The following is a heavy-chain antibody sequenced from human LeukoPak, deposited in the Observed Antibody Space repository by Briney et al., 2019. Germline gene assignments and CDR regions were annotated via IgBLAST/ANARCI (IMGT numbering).Heavy chain of an antibody. J-gene: IGHJ6*02. CDR2: INPNSGGT. Sequence: ASVKVSCKASGYTFTGYYMHWVRQAPGQGLEWMGWINPNSGGTNYAQKFQGRVTMTRDTSISTAYMELSRLRSDDTAVYYCARDSLYCSGGSCYYYYFGMDVWGQGTTVTVSS. CDR3: ARDSLYCSGGSCYYYYFGMDV. CDR1: GYTFTGYY. V-gene: IGHV1-2*02. D-gene: IGHD2-15*01.